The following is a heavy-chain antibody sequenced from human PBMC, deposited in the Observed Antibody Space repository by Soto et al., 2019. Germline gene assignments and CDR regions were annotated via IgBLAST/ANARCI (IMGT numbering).Heavy chain of an antibody. J-gene: IGHJ4*02. CDR1: GYTLTELS. CDR3: ATVAGIAVQIDY. V-gene: IGHV1-24*01. CDR2: FDPEDGET. Sequence: GASVKVSCEVSGYTLTELSMHWVRQAPGKGLEWMGGFDPEDGETIYAQKFQGRVTMTEDTSTDTAYMELSSLRSEDTAVYYCATVAGIAVQIDYWGQGTLVTVSS. D-gene: IGHD6-19*01.